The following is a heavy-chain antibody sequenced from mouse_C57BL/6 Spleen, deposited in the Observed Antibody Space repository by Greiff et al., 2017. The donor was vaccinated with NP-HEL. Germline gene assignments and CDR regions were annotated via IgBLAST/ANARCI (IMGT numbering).Heavy chain of an antibody. CDR2: IYPGNSDT. Sequence: VHVKQSGTVLARPGASVKMSCKTSGYTFTSYWMHWVKQRPGQGLEWIGAIYPGNSDTSYNQKFKGKAKLTAVTSASTAYMELSSLTNEDSAVYYCTTGGAEGYAMDYWGQGTSVTVSS. J-gene: IGHJ4*01. V-gene: IGHV1-5*01. CDR3: TTGGAEGYAMDY. CDR1: GYTFTSYW. D-gene: IGHD1-1*01.